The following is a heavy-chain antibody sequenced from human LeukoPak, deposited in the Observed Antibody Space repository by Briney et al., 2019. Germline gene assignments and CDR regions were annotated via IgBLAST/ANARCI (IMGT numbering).Heavy chain of an antibody. CDR2: IYYSGST. D-gene: IGHD5-12*01. CDR1: GGSISSYY. CDR3: AKGYGAFDI. V-gene: IGHV4-59*08. J-gene: IGHJ3*02. Sequence: SETLSLTCTVSGGSISSYYWSWIRQPPGKGLEWIGYIYYSGSTNYNPSLKSRVAISVDTSKNQFSLKLSSVTAADTAVYYCAKGYGAFDIWGQGTMVTVSS.